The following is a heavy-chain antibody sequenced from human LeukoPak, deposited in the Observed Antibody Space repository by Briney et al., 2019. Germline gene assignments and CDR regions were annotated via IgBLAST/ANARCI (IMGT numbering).Heavy chain of an antibody. CDR2: IMPLFNTA. CDR1: GGTFSSYS. CDR3: ARVDRYHYYLDV. V-gene: IGHV1-69*05. J-gene: IGHJ6*03. Sequence: ASVKVSCKASGGTFSSYSIAWVRQAPGQGLEWMGGIMPLFNTANYAQQFQGRVTITTDESTSTAYMELSSLRFEDTAMYYCARVDRYHYYLDVWGKGTTVSVSS.